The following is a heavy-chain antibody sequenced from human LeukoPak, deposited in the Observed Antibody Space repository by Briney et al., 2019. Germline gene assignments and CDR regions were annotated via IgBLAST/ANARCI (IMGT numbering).Heavy chain of an antibody. CDR3: ASIRSSSGWPFDY. V-gene: IGHV3-30-3*01. D-gene: IGHD6-19*01. CDR2: ISYDGSNK. CDR1: GFTFSSYA. Sequence: PGGSLRLSCAASGFTFSSYAMHRVRQAPGKGLEWVAVISYDGSNKYYADSVKGRFTISRDNSKNTLYLQMNSLRAEDTAVYYCASIRSSSGWPFDYWGQGTLVTVSS. J-gene: IGHJ4*02.